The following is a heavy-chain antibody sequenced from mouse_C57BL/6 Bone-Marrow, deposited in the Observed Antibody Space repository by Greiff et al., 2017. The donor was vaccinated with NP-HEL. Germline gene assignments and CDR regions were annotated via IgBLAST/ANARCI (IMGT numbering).Heavy chain of an antibody. CDR2: IYPRSGNT. CDR1: GYTFTSYG. J-gene: IGHJ3*01. D-gene: IGHD3-2*02. Sequence: QVQLQQSGAELARPGASVKLSCKASGYTFTSYGISWVKQRTGQGLEWIGEIYPRSGNTYYNGKFKGKATLTADKSSSTAYMELRSLTSEDSAVFFCARRQLRIPWLAYGGQGTLVTVSA. V-gene: IGHV1-81*01. CDR3: ARRQLRIPWLAY.